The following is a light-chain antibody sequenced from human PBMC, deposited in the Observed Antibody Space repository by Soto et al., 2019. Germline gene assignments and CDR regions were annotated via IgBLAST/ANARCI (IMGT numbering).Light chain of an antibody. V-gene: IGLV1-51*01. J-gene: IGLJ2*01. CDR2: DNN. CDR1: SSNIGNNY. CDR3: GTWNSSLSDVV. Sequence: QSVLTQPPSVSAAPGQTVTISCSGSSSNIGNNYVSWYQQLPGTAPKLLIYDNNKRPSGIPDRFSGSKSGTSATLGITGLQAGDEGDYYCGTWNSSLSDVVFGGGTKLTVL.